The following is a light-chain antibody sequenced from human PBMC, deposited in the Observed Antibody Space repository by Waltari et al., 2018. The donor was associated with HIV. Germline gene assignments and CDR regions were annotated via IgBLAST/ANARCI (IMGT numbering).Light chain of an antibody. J-gene: IGLJ1*01. CDR3: ATWDGSLGGFYV. Sequence: QSVLTQPPSASGTPGQRVTISCSGTTSNVGSNFVSWYQQLPGPAPKLLTYRANRRPSGCPDRFSGSKSGASASRAISGLRSEDEGDYYCATWDGSLGGFYVFGAGTKVTVL. CDR1: TSNVGSNF. CDR2: RAN. V-gene: IGLV1-47*01.